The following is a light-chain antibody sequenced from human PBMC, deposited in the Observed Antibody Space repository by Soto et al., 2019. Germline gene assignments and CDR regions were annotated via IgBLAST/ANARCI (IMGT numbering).Light chain of an antibody. CDR3: QQYGSSLTLT. CDR2: AAS. J-gene: IGKJ1*01. CDR1: QSVISNY. V-gene: IGKV3-20*01. Sequence: EVVLTQSPGTVSLSPGERVTLSCRASQSVISNYLAWYQQRPGQAPRLLTYAASSRATGIPDRFSGSGSGTDFTLSISSLEPEDFAVYYCQQYGSSLTLTFGQGTKVEMK.